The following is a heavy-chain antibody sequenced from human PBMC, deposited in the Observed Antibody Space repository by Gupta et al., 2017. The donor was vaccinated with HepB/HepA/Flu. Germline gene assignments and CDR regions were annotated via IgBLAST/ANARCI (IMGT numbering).Heavy chain of an antibody. CDR3: AREGSSGYPGGGDDAFDI. D-gene: IGHD3-22*01. CDR1: GFTFSSYG. Sequence: QVQLVESGGGVVQPGRSLRLSCAASGFTFSSYGMHWVRQAPGKGLEWVAVIWYDGSNKYYADSVKGRFTISRDNSKNTLYLQMNSLRAEDTAVYYCAREGSSGYPGGGDDAFDIWGQGTMVTVSS. J-gene: IGHJ3*02. CDR2: IWYDGSNK. V-gene: IGHV3-33*01.